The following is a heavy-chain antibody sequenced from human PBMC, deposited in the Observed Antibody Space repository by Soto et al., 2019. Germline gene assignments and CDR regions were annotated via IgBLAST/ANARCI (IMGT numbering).Heavy chain of an antibody. V-gene: IGHV4-39*01. CDR2: VFYTGFP. CDR1: GASISGSYYY. J-gene: IGHJ4*02. CDR3: ATSQKGYNWNYFDH. D-gene: IGHD1-20*01. Sequence: PSETLSLTCAVSGASISGSYYYWAWLRQSPGKGPEWIGSVFYTGFPSYNPSLESRVSVSVDTSKSQFSLKLSAVTAADTAVYYCATSQKGYNWNYFDHWGQGALVTVSS.